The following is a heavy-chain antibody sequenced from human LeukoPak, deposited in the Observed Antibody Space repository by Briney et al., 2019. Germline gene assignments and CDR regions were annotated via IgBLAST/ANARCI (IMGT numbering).Heavy chain of an antibody. D-gene: IGHD2-2*01. CDR2: IRYDGSNK. V-gene: IGHV3-30*02. CDR1: GFTFSRYG. J-gene: IGHJ2*01. CDR3: AKGYCSSTSCYGKGSWYFDL. Sequence: GGSLRLSCAASGFTFSRYGMHWVRQAPGKGLEWVAFIRYDGSNKDYADSVKGRFTISRDNSKNTLYLQMNSLRAEDTAVYYCAKGYCSSTSCYGKGSWYFDLWGRGTLVTVSS.